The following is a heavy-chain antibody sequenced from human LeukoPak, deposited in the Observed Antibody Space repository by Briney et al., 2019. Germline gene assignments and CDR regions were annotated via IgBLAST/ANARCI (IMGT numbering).Heavy chain of an antibody. CDR2: IGIRGDT. CDR1: GFTFIDYD. V-gene: IGHV3-13*01. J-gene: IGHJ4*02. Sequence: PGGPLRLSCAASGFTFIDYDMHGVRQVIGKGLEWVSAIGIRGDTHYSGSVKGRFTISRENAESSLYLQMNSLRAEDTAVYYCARGGIQVSGIDEFDYWGQGTLVTVSS. CDR3: ARGGIQVSGIDEFDY. D-gene: IGHD6-19*01.